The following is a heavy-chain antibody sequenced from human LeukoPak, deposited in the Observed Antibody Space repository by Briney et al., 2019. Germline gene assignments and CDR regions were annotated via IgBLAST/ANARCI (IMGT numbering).Heavy chain of an antibody. J-gene: IGHJ4*02. V-gene: IGHV3-23*01. D-gene: IGHD3-10*01. Sequence: GGSLRLSCAASGFTFSSYAMSWVRQAPGKGLEWVSAISGSGGSTYYADSVKGRFTISRDNSKNTLYLQMNSLKAEETAVYYWAKRSCAHDDWGQGTLVTVSS. CDR3: AKRSCAHDD. CDR2: ISGSGGST. CDR1: GFTFSSYA.